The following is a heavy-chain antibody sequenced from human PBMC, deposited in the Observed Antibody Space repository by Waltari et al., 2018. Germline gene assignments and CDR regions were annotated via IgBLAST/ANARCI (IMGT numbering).Heavy chain of an antibody. J-gene: IGHJ3*02. CDR1: GYTFTSYA. V-gene: IGHV1-3*01. CDR2: SKSGNGKT. CDR3: ARRAGYESPKAFDI. Sequence: QVQLVQSGAAVKKPGASVTVSCKASGYTFTSYAMHWVRQAPGQRRGWMGWSKSGNGKTKDSQKVQCRGTKTRDTSASTAYMGRSSLRSEDTAVYYGARRAGYESPKAFDIWGQGTMVTVSS. D-gene: IGHD3-22*01.